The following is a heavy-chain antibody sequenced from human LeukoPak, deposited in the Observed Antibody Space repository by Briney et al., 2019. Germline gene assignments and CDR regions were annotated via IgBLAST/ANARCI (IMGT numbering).Heavy chain of an antibody. Sequence: SVKLSCKACGGTFSNYAIGWVRQAPEQGLEWVGRIIPVLGMVDLAQKFQGRVTITADKSTSIAYMELKSLRSEDTAKYYCARAINWNIIADTFDIWGLGTMVIVSS. J-gene: IGHJ3*02. CDR3: ARAINWNIIADTFDI. CDR1: GGTFSNYA. D-gene: IGHD2/OR15-2a*01. V-gene: IGHV1-69*04. CDR2: IIPVLGMV.